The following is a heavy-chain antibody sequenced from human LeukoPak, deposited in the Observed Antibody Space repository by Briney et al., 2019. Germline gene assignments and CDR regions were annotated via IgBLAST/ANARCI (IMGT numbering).Heavy chain of an antibody. J-gene: IGHJ4*02. CDR3: AKASYVVVIYFDY. V-gene: IGHV3-23*01. CDR2: ISGSGGST. D-gene: IGHD3-22*01. Sequence: PGGSLRLSCAASGFTFSSYAMSWVRQAPGKGLEWVSAISGSGGSTYYADSVKGRFTISRDNSKNTLYLQMNSLRAEDTAIYYCAKASYVVVIYFDYWGQGTLVTVSS. CDR1: GFTFSSYA.